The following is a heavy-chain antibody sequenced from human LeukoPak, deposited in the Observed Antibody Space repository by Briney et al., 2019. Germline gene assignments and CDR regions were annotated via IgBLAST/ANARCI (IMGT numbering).Heavy chain of an antibody. D-gene: IGHD3-22*01. J-gene: IGHJ6*02. CDR3: ARMDYYDSSGYYNYYGMDV. CDR2: INHSGST. CDR1: GGSFSGYY. V-gene: IGHV4-34*01. Sequence: SETLSLTCAVYGGSFSGYYWSWIRQPPGKGLGWIGEINHSGSTNYNPSLKSRVTISVDTSKNQFSLKLSSVTAADTAVYYCARMDYYDSSGYYNYYGMDVWGQGTTVTVSS.